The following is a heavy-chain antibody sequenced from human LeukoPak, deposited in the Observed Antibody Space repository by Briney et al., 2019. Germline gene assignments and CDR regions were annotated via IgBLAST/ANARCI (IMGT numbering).Heavy chain of an antibody. Sequence: GGSLRLSCAASGFILSSNYMSWVRQAPGKGLEWVSTIYSGGSTYYSDSVKGRFNISRDNSQNKLYLQMNSLRAEDTAVYYCARAATLAGPFDYWGQGTLVTVSA. CDR2: IYSGGST. CDR3: ARAATLAGPFDY. CDR1: GFILSSNY. D-gene: IGHD6-13*01. V-gene: IGHV3-53*01. J-gene: IGHJ4*02.